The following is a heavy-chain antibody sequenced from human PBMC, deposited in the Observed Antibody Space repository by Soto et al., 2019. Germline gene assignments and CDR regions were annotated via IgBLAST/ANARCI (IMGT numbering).Heavy chain of an antibody. V-gene: IGHV3-9*01. CDR3: AKRRTRPLQLGSFGDNAFDV. J-gene: IGHJ3*01. CDR1: EFTFEDYA. Sequence: EEQLVESGGGLVQPGRSLRLSCAASEFTFEDYAMHWVRQAPGKGLEWVSGISWNSGTLVYADSVKGRFTISRDNAKNSLFLQMNSLRAEDTALYFCAKRRTRPLQLGSFGDNAFDVWGQGTMVTVSS. CDR2: ISWNSGTL. D-gene: IGHD3-10*01.